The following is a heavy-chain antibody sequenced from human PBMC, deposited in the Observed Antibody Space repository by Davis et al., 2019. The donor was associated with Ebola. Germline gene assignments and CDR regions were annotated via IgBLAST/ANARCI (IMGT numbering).Heavy chain of an antibody. Sequence: PGGSLRLSCAASGFTFSRYSMNWVRQAPGKGLEWVSGISWNSGSIDYADSVKGRFTISRDNAKNSLYLQMNSLRAEDTALYYCAKQSGSSFYFDYWGQGTLVTVSS. CDR3: AKQSGSSFYFDY. D-gene: IGHD6-13*01. J-gene: IGHJ4*02. CDR1: GFTFSRYS. CDR2: ISWNSGSI. V-gene: IGHV3-9*01.